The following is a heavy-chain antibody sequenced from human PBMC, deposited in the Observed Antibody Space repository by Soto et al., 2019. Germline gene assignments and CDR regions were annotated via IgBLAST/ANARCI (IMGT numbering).Heavy chain of an antibody. CDR2: IYHSGST. CDR1: SGSISSSXX. Sequence: QVQLQESGPGLVKPSGTLSLTCAVSSGSISSSXXXXWVRQPPXXXLEWIGEIYHSGSTNYNPSLKIRVTISVDXXXNXXSXKXXXXXXXXXXXXXXXXXXXXXXXXXXXXXXLWFDPWGQGTLVTVSS. CDR3: XXXXXXXXXXXXXXXXLWFDP. V-gene: IGHV4-4*02. J-gene: IGHJ5*02.